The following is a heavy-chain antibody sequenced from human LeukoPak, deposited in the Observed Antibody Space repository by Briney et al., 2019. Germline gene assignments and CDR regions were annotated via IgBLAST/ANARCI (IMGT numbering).Heavy chain of an antibody. CDR1: GFTFSSYG. Sequence: GGSLRLSCAASGFTFSSYGMHWVRQAPGKGLEWVSYISSSGSTIYYADSVKGRFTISRDNAKNSLYLQMNSLRAEDTAVYYCAREPGYCSSTSCPAPYYYYMDVWGKGTTVTVSS. CDR3: AREPGYCSSTSCPAPYYYYMDV. V-gene: IGHV3-48*04. J-gene: IGHJ6*03. CDR2: ISSSGSTI. D-gene: IGHD2-2*01.